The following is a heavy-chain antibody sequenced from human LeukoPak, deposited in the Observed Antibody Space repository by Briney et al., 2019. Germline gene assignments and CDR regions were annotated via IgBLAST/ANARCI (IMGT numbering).Heavy chain of an antibody. CDR2: IHYSGST. V-gene: IGHV4-59*08. CDR1: GGSISGYY. Sequence: SETLSLTCTVSGGSISGYYWSWLRQPPGKGLEWIGCIHYSGSTNYNPSLKSRVTISLDTSKKQFFLRLSSVTAADTAVYYCAMYDSFFDYCGQGTLVTVSS. J-gene: IGHJ4*02. CDR3: AMYDSFFDY. D-gene: IGHD1-1*01.